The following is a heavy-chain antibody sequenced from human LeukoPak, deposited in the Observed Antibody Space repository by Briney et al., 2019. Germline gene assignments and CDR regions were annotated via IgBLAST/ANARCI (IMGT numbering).Heavy chain of an antibody. CDR1: GGSISSGSYY. CDR3: ARMIFGVVIETLHFDY. J-gene: IGHJ4*02. D-gene: IGHD3-3*01. V-gene: IGHV4-61*02. Sequence: SETLSLTCTVSGGSISSGSYYWSWIRQPAGKGLEWSGRIYTSGSTNYNPSLKSRVTISVDTSKNQFSLKLSSVTAADTAVYYCARMIFGVVIETLHFDYWGQGTLVTVSS. CDR2: IYTSGST.